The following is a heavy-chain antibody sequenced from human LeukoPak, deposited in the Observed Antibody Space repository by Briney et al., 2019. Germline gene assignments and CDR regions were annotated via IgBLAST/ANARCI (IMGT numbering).Heavy chain of an antibody. J-gene: IGHJ4*02. CDR2: ISYDGSNK. CDR3: ARDEGIVQLWPRVTFLDY. Sequence: PGGSLRLSCAASGFTFSSYAMHWVRQAPGKGLEWVAVISYDGSNKYYADSVKGRFTISRDNSKNTLYLQMNSLRAEDTAVYYCARDEGIVQLWPRVTFLDYWGQGTLVTVSS. CDR1: GFTFSSYA. V-gene: IGHV3-30*04. D-gene: IGHD5-18*01.